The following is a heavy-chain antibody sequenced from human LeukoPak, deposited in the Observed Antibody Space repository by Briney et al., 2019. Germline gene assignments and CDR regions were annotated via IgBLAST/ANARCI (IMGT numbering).Heavy chain of an antibody. CDR1: GFSFSSYF. CDR2: ISYDGSNK. J-gene: IGHJ4*02. Sequence: GRSLRLSCAVSGFSFSSYFMHWVRQAPAKGVEWVAVISYDGSNKYYADSVKGRFTISRDNSKNTLYLQMNSLRAEDTAVYYCASGWDYYGSGSYSIDYWGQGTLVTVSS. V-gene: IGHV3-30*03. D-gene: IGHD3-10*01. CDR3: ASGWDYYGSGSYSIDY.